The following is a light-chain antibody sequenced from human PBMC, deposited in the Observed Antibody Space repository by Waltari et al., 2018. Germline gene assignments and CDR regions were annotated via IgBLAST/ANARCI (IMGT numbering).Light chain of an antibody. J-gene: IGKJ1*01. CDR1: QSISNW. CDR2: KAS. CDR3: QQYSTYSRT. Sequence: QMTQSPSTLSASVGDRVTITCRASQSISNWLARYQQKPGNAPKVLIYKASNVASGVPLRFSGSGSATEFTLTISSLQPDDCATYYSQQYSTYSRTFGQGTKVEIK. V-gene: IGKV1-5*03.